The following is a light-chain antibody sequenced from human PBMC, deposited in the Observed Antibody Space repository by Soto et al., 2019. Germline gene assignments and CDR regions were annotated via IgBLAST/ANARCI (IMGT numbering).Light chain of an antibody. Sequence: ETVMTQSPATLPVSPGERATLSCRASQSVSSYLAWYQQKPGQAPRLLIYDASNRATGIPARFSGSGSGTDFTLTISSLEPEDFAVYYCQQRSNWRFTFGPGTKVDSK. J-gene: IGKJ3*01. CDR1: QSVSSY. CDR3: QQRSNWRFT. V-gene: IGKV3-11*01. CDR2: DAS.